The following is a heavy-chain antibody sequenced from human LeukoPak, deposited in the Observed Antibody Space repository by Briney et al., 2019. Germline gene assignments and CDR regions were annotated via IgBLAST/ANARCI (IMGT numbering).Heavy chain of an antibody. J-gene: IGHJ4*02. D-gene: IGHD2-15*01. CDR1: GFTFSSYS. CDR3: ARHEGGGSDSWYFFDY. Sequence: GGSLRLSCAASGFTFSSYSMNWVRQAPGKGLEWVSYISSSSSTIYYADSVKGRFTISRDNAKNSLYLQMNSLRAEDTAVYYCARHEGGGSDSWYFFDYWGQGTLVTVSS. V-gene: IGHV3-48*04. CDR2: ISSSSSTI.